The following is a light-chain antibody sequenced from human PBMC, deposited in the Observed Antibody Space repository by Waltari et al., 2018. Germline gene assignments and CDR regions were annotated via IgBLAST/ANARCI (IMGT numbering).Light chain of an antibody. CDR3: SSYTSSSTYVV. J-gene: IGLJ2*01. CDR1: SSDVGGYNY. Sequence: QSALTQPASVSGSPGQSITISCTVSSSDVGGYNYVSWYQQPPANAPKLMIDDVSNRPSGVSNRFSGSKSGNTASLTISGLQAEDEADYYCSSYTSSSTYVVFGGGTKLTVL. V-gene: IGLV2-14*03. CDR2: DVS.